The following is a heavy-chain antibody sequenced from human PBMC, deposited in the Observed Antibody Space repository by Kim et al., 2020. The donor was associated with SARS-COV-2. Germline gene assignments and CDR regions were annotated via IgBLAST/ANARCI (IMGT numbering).Heavy chain of an antibody. CDR2: IYSDETT. CDR1: GFTVSTNY. CDR3: ARGNPWSWFDP. J-gene: IGHJ5*02. Sequence: GGSLRLSCAASGFTVSTNYMSWVRQAPGKGLEWVSVIYSDETTYYADSVKGRFTISRDNSQNTLYLQMNSLRADDTAVYYCARGNPWSWFDPWGQGTLVTVSS. D-gene: IGHD3-3*01. V-gene: IGHV3-53*01.